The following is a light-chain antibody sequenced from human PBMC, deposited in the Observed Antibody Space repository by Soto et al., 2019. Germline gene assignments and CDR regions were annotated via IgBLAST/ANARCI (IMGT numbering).Light chain of an antibody. J-gene: IGKJ1*01. V-gene: IGKV3-15*01. CDR1: QNIGSN. CDR2: GAS. CDR3: QQYFNWWT. Sequence: IVMAPSPATLSVSPGETAILSCRASQNIGSNLAWYQQRPGQAPRLLIYGASSRVTGIPARFSGSGSGTDFTLTISSLQSEDFAVYHCQQYFNWWTFGQGTKVDIK.